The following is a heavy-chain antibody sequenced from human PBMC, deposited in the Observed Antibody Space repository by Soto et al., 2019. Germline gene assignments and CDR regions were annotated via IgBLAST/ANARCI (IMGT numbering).Heavy chain of an antibody. V-gene: IGHV1-2*04. J-gene: IGHJ3*02. D-gene: IGHD2-15*01. CDR3: ARAEEPNCSGGSCYYDAFDI. Sequence: ASVKVSCKASGYTLTGYYMHWVRQAPGQGLEWMGWINPNSGGTNYAQKFQGWVTMTRDTSISTAYMELSRLRSDDTAVYYCARAEEPNCSGGSCYYDAFDIWGQGTMVTVSS. CDR2: INPNSGGT. CDR1: GYTLTGYY.